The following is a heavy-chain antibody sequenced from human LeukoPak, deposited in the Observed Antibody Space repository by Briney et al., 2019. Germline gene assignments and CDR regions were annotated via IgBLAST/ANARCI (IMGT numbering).Heavy chain of an antibody. Sequence: GFLVLSCPASGFALNTYSMNWVRPGPGKGLEWVSIISRGGSDIYYADSVEGRFTISRDNANNSLYLQMNSLRAEDTAVYYCAKERGLQYPADVWGKGTTVTVSS. V-gene: IGHV3-21*04. CDR3: AKERGLQYPADV. CDR2: ISRGGSDI. J-gene: IGHJ6*04. D-gene: IGHD4-11*01. CDR1: GFALNTYS.